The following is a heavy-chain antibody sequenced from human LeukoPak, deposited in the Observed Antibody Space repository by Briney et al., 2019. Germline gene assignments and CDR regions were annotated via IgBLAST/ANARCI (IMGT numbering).Heavy chain of an antibody. CDR3: ARLGYSYGGVDY. Sequence: SETLSLTCTVSGYSISSGYYWGWIRQPPGKGLEWIGSIYHSGSTYYNPSLKSRVTISVDTSKNQFSLKLSSVTAADTAVYYCARLGYSYGGVDYWGQGTLVTVSS. J-gene: IGHJ4*02. V-gene: IGHV4-38-2*02. CDR1: GYSISSGYY. CDR2: IYHSGST. D-gene: IGHD5-18*01.